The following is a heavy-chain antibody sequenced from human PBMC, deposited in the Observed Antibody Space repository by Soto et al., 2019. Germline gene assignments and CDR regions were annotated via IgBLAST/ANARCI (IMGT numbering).Heavy chain of an antibody. CDR3: ARAHYGDYGYGMDV. Sequence: SETLSLTCTVSSAPVSSSTYTWGWIRQPPGKGLEWIGSIYYGGSTYYNPSLKSRVTISVDRSKNQFSLKLSSVTAADTAVYYCARAHYGDYGYGMDVWGQGTTVTVSS. CDR1: SAPVSSSTYT. D-gene: IGHD4-17*01. CDR2: IYYGGST. J-gene: IGHJ6*02. V-gene: IGHV4-39*07.